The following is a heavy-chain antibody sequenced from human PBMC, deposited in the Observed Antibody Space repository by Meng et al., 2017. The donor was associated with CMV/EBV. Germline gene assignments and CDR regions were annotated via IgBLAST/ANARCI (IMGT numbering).Heavy chain of an antibody. D-gene: IGHD1-14*01. CDR2: IYYSGST. Sequence: QVHSQESGHGRLHPTAPPPLPCTVPGASISSGDYYWSWIRQPPGKGLEWIGYIYYSGSTYYNPSLKSRVTISVDTSKNQFSLKLSSVTAADTAVYYCARVTSRVAGAFDYWGQGTLVTVSS. J-gene: IGHJ4*02. CDR1: GASISSGDYY. V-gene: IGHV4-30-4*08. CDR3: ARVTSRVAGAFDY.